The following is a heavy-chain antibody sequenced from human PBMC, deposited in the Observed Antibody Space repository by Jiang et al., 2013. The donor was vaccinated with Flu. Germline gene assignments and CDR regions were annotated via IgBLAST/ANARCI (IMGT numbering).Heavy chain of an antibody. CDR2: IYHSGST. J-gene: IGHJ4*02. D-gene: IGHD3-22*01. CDR3: ARDYDSSGYYIGHFDY. V-gene: IGHV4-38-2*02. Sequence: LLKPSETLSLTCTVSGYSISTWLLLGLDPAAPRKGLEWIGSIYHSGSTYYNRPSRVRVTISVDTSKNQFSLKLSSVTAADTAVYYCARDYDSSGYYIGHFDYWGQGTLVTVSS. CDR1: GYSISTWLL.